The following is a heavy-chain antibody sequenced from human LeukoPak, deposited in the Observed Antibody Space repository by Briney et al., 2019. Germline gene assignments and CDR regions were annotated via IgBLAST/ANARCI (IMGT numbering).Heavy chain of an antibody. D-gene: IGHD5-18*01. Sequence: SVKVSCKASGGTFSSYAISWVRQAPGQGLEWMGGIIPIFGTANYAQKFQGRVTITTDESTSKAYMELSSLRSEDTAVYYCARGGDTAMVTISYYFDYWGQGTLVTVSS. V-gene: IGHV1-69*05. CDR2: IIPIFGTA. CDR3: ARGGDTAMVTISYYFDY. J-gene: IGHJ4*02. CDR1: GGTFSSYA.